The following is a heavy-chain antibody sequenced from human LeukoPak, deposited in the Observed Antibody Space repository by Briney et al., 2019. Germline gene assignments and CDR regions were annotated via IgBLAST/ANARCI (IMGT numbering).Heavy chain of an antibody. Sequence: GGSLRLSCAASGFTFSSYSMNWVRQAPGRGLEWVSYISSSSSTIYYADSVKGRFTISRDNAKNSLYLQMNSLRAEDTAVYYCARDLDTAMVSSYGMDVWGQGTTVTVSS. CDR2: ISSSSSTI. V-gene: IGHV3-48*01. J-gene: IGHJ6*02. D-gene: IGHD5-18*01. CDR3: ARDLDTAMVSSYGMDV. CDR1: GFTFSSYS.